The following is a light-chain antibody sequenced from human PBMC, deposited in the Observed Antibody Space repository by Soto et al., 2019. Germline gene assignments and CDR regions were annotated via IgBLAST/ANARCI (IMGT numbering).Light chain of an antibody. CDR1: QSVSSSY. V-gene: IGKV3-20*01. J-gene: IGKJ4*01. CDR2: GAS. CDR3: LQHNTYPLT. Sequence: EIVLTQSPGTLSLSPGERATLSCRASQSVSSSYLAWYQQKPGQAPRLLIYGASSRATGIPDRFSGSGSGTDFTLTISRLEPEDFATYYCLQHNTYPLTFGGGTKVES.